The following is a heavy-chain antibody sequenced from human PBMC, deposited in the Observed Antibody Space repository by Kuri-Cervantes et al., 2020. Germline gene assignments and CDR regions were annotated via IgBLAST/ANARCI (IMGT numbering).Heavy chain of an antibody. D-gene: IGHD4-17*01. Sequence: SETLSLTCTVSGGSISSSSYYWGWIRQPPGKGLEWIGSIYYSGSTYYNPSLKSRVTISVDTSKNQFSLKLSSVTAAGTAVYYCARDLFIYGDYFGWGQGTLVTVSS. CDR1: GGSISSSSYY. CDR3: ARDLFIYGDYFG. V-gene: IGHV4-39*07. J-gene: IGHJ4*02. CDR2: IYYSGST.